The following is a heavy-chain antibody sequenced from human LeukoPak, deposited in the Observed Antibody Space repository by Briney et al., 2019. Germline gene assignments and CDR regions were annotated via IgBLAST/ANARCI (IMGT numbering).Heavy chain of an antibody. CDR3: AKGWNNSSWYAGYYDF. Sequence: PGGSLRLSCAASGFTFHDYAMHWVRQAPGKGLEWVSGFSWHGAGIGYADSVKGRITISRDNAKNSLYLQMNSLRAEDTALYYCAKGWNNSSWYAGYYDFWGQGTLVTVSS. CDR1: GFTFHDYA. CDR2: FSWHGAGI. D-gene: IGHD6-13*01. J-gene: IGHJ4*02. V-gene: IGHV3-9*01.